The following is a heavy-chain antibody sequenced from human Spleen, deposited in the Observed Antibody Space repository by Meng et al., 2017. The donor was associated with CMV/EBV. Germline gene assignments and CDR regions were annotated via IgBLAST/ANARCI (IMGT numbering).Heavy chain of an antibody. CDR3: AKDGAWEYQLLHQNWFDP. CDR2: IWYDGSNK. V-gene: IGHV3-33*06. Sequence: GESLKISYAASGFTFSSYGMHWVRQAPGKGLEWVAVIWYDGSNKYYADSVKGRFTISRDNSKNTLYLQMNSLRAEDTAVYYCAKDGAWEYQLLHQNWFDPWGQGTLVTVSS. J-gene: IGHJ5*02. CDR1: GFTFSSYG. D-gene: IGHD2-2*01.